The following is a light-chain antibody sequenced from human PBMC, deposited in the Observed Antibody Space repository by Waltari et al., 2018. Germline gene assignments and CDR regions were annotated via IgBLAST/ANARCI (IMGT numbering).Light chain of an antibody. CDR2: GAS. V-gene: IGKV3-20*01. CDR3: QQYGTSLFT. CDR1: QSVSSSS. J-gene: IGKJ2*01. Sequence: ELVLTQSPGTLSLSPGESATLSCRASQSVSSSSFAWYQQKPGQAPRLLIYGASSRATGVPDRFSGSGSGTDFTRTISRLETEDFAVYYCQQYGTSLFTFGQGTKLEIK.